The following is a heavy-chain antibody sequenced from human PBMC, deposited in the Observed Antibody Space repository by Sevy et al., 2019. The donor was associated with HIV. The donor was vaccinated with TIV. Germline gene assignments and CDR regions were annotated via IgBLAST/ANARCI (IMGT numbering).Heavy chain of an antibody. CDR3: ARVKWWEERRRGSSGWYYFDY. J-gene: IGHJ4*02. Sequence: ASVKVSCKASGYTFTSYGISWVRQAPGQGLEWMGWISAYNGNTNYAQKLQGRVTMTTDTSTSTAYMELRSLRSDDTAVYYCARVKWWEERRRGSSGWYYFDYWGQGTLVTVSS. V-gene: IGHV1-18*01. CDR1: GYTFTSYG. CDR2: ISAYNGNT. D-gene: IGHD6-19*01.